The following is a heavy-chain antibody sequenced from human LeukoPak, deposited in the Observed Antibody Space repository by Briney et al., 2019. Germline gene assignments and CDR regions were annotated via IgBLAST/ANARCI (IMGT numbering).Heavy chain of an antibody. Sequence: SQTLSLTCTVSGGSISSGSYYWSWIRQPAGKGLEWIGRIYTSGSTNYNPSLKSRVTISVDTSKNQFSLKLSSVTAADTAVYYWARDKKYYDTLNWFDPWGQGTLVTVSS. D-gene: IGHD3-9*01. CDR2: IYTSGST. CDR1: GGSISSGSYY. V-gene: IGHV4-61*02. J-gene: IGHJ5*02. CDR3: ARDKKYYDTLNWFDP.